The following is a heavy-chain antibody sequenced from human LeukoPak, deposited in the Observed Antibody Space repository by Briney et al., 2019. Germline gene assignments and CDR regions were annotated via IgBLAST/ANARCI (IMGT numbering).Heavy chain of an antibody. Sequence: SVKVSCKASGGTFSSYAISWVRQAPGQGLEWMGGIIPIFGTANYAQKFQGRVTMTRNTSISTAYMELSSLRSEDTAVYYCARLYSSSWYPYYYYYMDVWGKGTTVTISS. CDR3: ARLYSSSWYPYYYYYMDV. CDR2: IIPIFGTA. V-gene: IGHV1-69*05. CDR1: GGTFSSYA. J-gene: IGHJ6*03. D-gene: IGHD6-13*01.